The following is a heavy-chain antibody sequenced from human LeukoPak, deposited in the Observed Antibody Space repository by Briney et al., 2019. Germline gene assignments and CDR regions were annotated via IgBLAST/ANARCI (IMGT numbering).Heavy chain of an antibody. V-gene: IGHV3-30*18. Sequence: GGSLRLSCAASGFTFSSYGMHWVRQAPGKGLEWVAVISYDGSNKYYADSVKGRLTISRDNSKNTLYLQMNSLRAEDTAVYYCAKGRGDTAMPYFDYWGQGTLVTVSS. CDR1: GFTFSSYG. J-gene: IGHJ4*02. CDR2: ISYDGSNK. CDR3: AKGRGDTAMPYFDY. D-gene: IGHD5-18*01.